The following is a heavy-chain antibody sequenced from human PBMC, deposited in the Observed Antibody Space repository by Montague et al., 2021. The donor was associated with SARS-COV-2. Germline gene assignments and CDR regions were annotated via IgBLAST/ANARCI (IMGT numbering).Heavy chain of an antibody. J-gene: IGHJ6*03. Sequence: SETLSLTCAVHGGSFSTYSWNWIRQPPGKGLEWIGEIHHGGSTNYNPSLKSRVTISADTSKNQFSLKLTFVAAADTVVYYCARLGDGVVPSPILGVGPYYSYYYMDVWGKGTTVTVSS. V-gene: IGHV4-34*01. D-gene: IGHD3-10*01. CDR1: GGSFSTYS. CDR2: IHHGGST. CDR3: ARLGDGVVPSPILGVGPYYSYYYMDV.